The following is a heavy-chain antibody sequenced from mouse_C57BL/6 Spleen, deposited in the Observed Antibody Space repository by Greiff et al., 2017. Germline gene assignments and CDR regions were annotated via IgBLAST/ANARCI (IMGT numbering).Heavy chain of an antibody. D-gene: IGHD1-1*02. Sequence: QVQLQQPGAELVKPGASVKLSCKASGYTFTSYWMHWVKQRPGRGLEWIGRIDPASGGTKYNAKFKSKATLTVDKTSSTAYMQLSILTSEDSAVYYCARYDYCDWCFDVWGKGTTVTVAS. CDR1: GYTFTSYW. V-gene: IGHV1-72*01. J-gene: IGHJ1*03. CDR2: IDPASGGT. CDR3: ARYDYCDWCFDV.